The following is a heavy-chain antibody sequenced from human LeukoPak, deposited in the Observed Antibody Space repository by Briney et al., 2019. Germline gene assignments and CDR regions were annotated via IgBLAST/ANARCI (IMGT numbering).Heavy chain of an antibody. J-gene: IGHJ2*01. Sequence: GGSLRLSCAASGVTFSSHGMSWVRQAPGKGLEWVSSIADSGSGTCYADSVKGRFTMSRDNSKNTLYLQMNSLRAEDTAVYYCAKNLLGSGSFSWYFDLWGRGTLVTVSS. V-gene: IGHV3-23*01. CDR3: AKNLLGSGSFSWYFDL. D-gene: IGHD1-26*01. CDR1: GVTFSSHG. CDR2: IADSGSGT.